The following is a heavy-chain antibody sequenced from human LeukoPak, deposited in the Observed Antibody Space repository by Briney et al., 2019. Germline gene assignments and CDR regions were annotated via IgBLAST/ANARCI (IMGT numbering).Heavy chain of an antibody. CDR2: ISAYNGNT. CDR1: GYTFTSYG. CDR3: ARGGSATIFGVTVPFDY. J-gene: IGHJ4*02. D-gene: IGHD3-3*01. V-gene: IGHV1-18*01. Sequence: ASVKVSCKASGYTFTSYGINWVRQAPGQGLEWMGWISAYNGNTNYAQKFQGRVTMTTDTSTSTAYMELRSLRSDDTAVYYCARGGSATIFGVTVPFDYWGQVTLVTVSS.